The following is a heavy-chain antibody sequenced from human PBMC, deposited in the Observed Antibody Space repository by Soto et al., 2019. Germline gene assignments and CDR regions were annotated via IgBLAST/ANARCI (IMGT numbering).Heavy chain of an antibody. V-gene: IGHV3-30*18. Sequence: GGSLRLSCAASGFTFSSYGMHWVRQAPGKGLEWVAVISYDGSNKYYADSVKGRFTISRDNSKNTLYLQMNSLRAEDTAVYYCAKDWKGYSSSPRLFDYWGQGTLVTVSS. CDR2: ISYDGSNK. CDR1: GFTFSSYG. CDR3: AKDWKGYSSSPRLFDY. J-gene: IGHJ4*02. D-gene: IGHD6-6*01.